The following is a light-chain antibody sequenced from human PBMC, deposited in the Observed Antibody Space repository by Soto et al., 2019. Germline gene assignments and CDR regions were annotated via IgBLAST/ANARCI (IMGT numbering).Light chain of an antibody. CDR3: QQSDTFPIT. CDR1: QDILSW. Sequence: DIQMTQSPSSVSASVGDTVTITCRASQDILSWLAWYPQKPGEAPRLLIYASSILLSGVPLRFSSSRSGTECTLAISILQPEVFATYYCQQSDTFPITFGPGTRLDIK. V-gene: IGKV1-12*01. CDR2: ASS. J-gene: IGKJ3*01.